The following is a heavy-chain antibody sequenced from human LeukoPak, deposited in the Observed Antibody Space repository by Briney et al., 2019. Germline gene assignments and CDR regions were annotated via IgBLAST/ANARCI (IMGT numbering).Heavy chain of an antibody. CDR2: IYSGGST. CDR3: ARGHWSGYNYNWFDP. J-gene: IGHJ5*02. D-gene: IGHD3-3*01. Sequence: GGSLRLSCAASGFTVSNIYMNWVRQAPGKGLEWVSVIYSGGSTYYADSVKGRFTISRDNSKNTLYLQMNSLRAEDTAVYYCARGHWSGYNYNWFDPWGQGTLVTVTS. CDR1: GFTVSNIY. V-gene: IGHV3-53*01.